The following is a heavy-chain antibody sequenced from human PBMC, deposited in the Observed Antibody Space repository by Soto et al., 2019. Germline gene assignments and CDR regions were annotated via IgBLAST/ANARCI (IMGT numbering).Heavy chain of an antibody. CDR1: GGSISSYY. J-gene: IGHJ4*02. V-gene: IGHV4-59*01. CDR2: VHYSGTT. CDR3: ARGTALIYGDYPGAGYFDF. D-gene: IGHD4-17*01. Sequence: SETLSLTCTVSGGSISSYYWRWIRQSPGRGLEWIGYVHYSGTTNNNPSLKSRVAMSLDSSKRQFSLTLNSVTAADTAVYYCARGTALIYGDYPGAGYFDFWGQGIQVTVSS.